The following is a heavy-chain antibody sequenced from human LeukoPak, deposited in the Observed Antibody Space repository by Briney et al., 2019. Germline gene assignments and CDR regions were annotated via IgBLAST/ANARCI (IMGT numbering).Heavy chain of an antibody. J-gene: IGHJ6*02. CDR1: SGSISSPLHY. D-gene: IGHD3-16*02. CDR3: ARIYGLYQEAMDV. V-gene: IGHV4-39*07. CDR2: IFYTGST. Sequence: PSETLSLTCSVSSGSISSPLHYWGWIRQPPGKGLEWIGSIFYTGSTYYNPSLKSRVTISLDTSKNQFSLRLTSVTAADTAVYYCARIYGLYQEAMDVWGPGITVTVSS.